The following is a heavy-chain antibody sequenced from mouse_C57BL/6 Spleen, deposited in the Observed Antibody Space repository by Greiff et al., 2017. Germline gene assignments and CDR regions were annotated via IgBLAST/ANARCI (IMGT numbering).Heavy chain of an antibody. Sequence: DVHLVESEGGLVQPGSSMKLSCTASGFTFSDYYMAWVRQVPEKGLEWVANINYDGSSTYYLDSLKSRFIISRDNAKNILYLQMSSLKSEDTATYYCARRGAGSSFFDYWGQGTTLTVSS. V-gene: IGHV5-16*01. CDR1: GFTFSDYY. D-gene: IGHD1-1*01. CDR2: INYDGSST. J-gene: IGHJ2*01. CDR3: ARRGAGSSFFDY.